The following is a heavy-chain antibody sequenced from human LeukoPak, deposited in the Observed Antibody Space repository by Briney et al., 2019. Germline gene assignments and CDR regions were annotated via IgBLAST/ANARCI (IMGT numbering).Heavy chain of an antibody. CDR2: IGTVGDT. J-gene: IGHJ5*02. CDR3: ARGASNGFDP. Sequence: GGSLRLSCAASGFTFSTYDMHWVRQATGKRLEWVSGIGTVGDTYYLGSVKGRFTISRENAKNSLYLQMNSLTAGDTAVYYCARGASNGFDPWGQGTLVTVSS. CDR1: GFTFSTYD. V-gene: IGHV3-13*01.